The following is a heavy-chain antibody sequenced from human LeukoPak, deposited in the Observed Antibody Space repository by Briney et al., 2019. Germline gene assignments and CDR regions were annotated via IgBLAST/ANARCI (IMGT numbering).Heavy chain of an antibody. Sequence: SETLSLTCAVYGGSFSGYYWSWIRQPPGKGLEWIGSIYYSGSTYYNPSLKSRVTISVDTSKNQFSLKLSSVTAADTAVYYCARDTSYGYGWGQGTLVTVSS. D-gene: IGHD5-18*01. CDR2: IYYSGST. CDR1: GGSFSGYY. J-gene: IGHJ4*02. CDR3: ARDTSYGYG. V-gene: IGHV4-34*01.